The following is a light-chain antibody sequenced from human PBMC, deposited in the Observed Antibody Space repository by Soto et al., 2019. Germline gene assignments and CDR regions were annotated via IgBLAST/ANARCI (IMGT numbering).Light chain of an antibody. J-gene: IGKJ2*03. CDR1: QSISAW. Sequence: DIQMTQSPSTLSASVGDTVIITCRASQSISAWVAWYQQKPGKVPKLLMNDAYSLERGIHSRFSGIGSGTEFTLTISSLQPDDLGTYYCQQYNSYYSFGQGTKLEIK. CDR3: QQYNSYYS. V-gene: IGKV1-5*01. CDR2: DAY.